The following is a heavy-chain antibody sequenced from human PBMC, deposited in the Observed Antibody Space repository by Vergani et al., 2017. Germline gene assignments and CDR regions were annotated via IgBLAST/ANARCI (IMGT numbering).Heavy chain of an antibody. CDR1: GFTFSSYA. Sequence: EVQLLESGGGLVQPGGSLRLSCAASGFTFSSYAMSWVRQAPGKGLEWVSAISGSSGSTYYADSVKGRFTISRDNSKNTLYLQMNSLRAEDTAVYYCAKDGGSYWWFDYWGQGTLVTVSS. J-gene: IGHJ4*02. CDR3: AKDGGSYWWFDY. CDR2: ISGSSGST. V-gene: IGHV3-23*01. D-gene: IGHD1-26*01.